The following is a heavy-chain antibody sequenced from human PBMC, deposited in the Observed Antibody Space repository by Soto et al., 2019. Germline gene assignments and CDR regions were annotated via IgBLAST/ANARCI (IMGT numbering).Heavy chain of an antibody. D-gene: IGHD3-22*01. CDR2: ISGSGGST. J-gene: IGHJ4*02. CDR3: AKGLALIVVDKWGNFDY. CDR1: GFTFSSYA. Sequence: PGGSLRLSCAASGFTFSSYAMSWVRQAPGKGLEWVSAISGSGGSTYYADSVKGRFTISRDNSKNTLYLQMNSLRAEDTAVYYCAKGLALIVVDKWGNFDYWGQGTLVTVSS. V-gene: IGHV3-23*01.